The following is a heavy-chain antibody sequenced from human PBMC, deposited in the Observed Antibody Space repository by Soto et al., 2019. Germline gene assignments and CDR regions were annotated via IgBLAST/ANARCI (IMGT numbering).Heavy chain of an antibody. CDR2: INSDGSST. J-gene: IGHJ2*01. CDR1: GFTFSSYW. D-gene: IGHD7-27*01. V-gene: IGHV3-74*01. Sequence: GGSLRLSCAASGFTFSSYWMHWVRQAPGKGLVWVSRINSDGSSTSYADSVKGRFTISRDNAKNTLYLQMNSLRAEDTAVYYCARGSNWGGYFDLWGRGTLVTVSS. CDR3: ARGSNWGGYFDL.